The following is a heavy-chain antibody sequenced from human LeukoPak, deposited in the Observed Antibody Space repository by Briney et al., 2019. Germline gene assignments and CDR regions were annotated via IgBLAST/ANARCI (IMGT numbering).Heavy chain of an antibody. J-gene: IGHJ4*02. CDR1: GGSISSSNW. V-gene: IGHV4-4*02. D-gene: IGHD6-13*01. CDR2: IYHSGST. CDR3: ASLSLAAAGLDY. Sequence: SETLSLTCAVSGGSISSSNWWSWVRQPPGKGLEWIGEIYHSGSTNYNPSLKSRVTISVDKSKNQFSLKLSSVTAADTAVYYCASLSLAAAGLDYWGQGTLVTVSS.